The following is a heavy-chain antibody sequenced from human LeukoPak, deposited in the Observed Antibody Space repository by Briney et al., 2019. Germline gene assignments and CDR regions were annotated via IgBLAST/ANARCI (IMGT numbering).Heavy chain of an antibody. J-gene: IGHJ4*02. V-gene: IGHV3-7*04. CDR3: ARRHHFGFLDS. Sequence: GGSLRLSCAASGVMFPSYWMTWVRQAPGKGLEWVANIKQDGSEKYYVDSVKGRFTISRDNAKNSVYLQMNSLRAEDTAVYYCARRHHFGFLDSWGQGTLGTVSS. D-gene: IGHD3-10*01. CDR1: GVMFPSYW. CDR2: IKQDGSEK.